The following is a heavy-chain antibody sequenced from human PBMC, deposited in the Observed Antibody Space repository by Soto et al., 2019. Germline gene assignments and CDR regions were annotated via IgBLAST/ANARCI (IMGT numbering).Heavy chain of an antibody. CDR2: IYYSGST. D-gene: IGHD3-10*01. Sequence: QVQLQESGPGLVKPSETLSLTCTVSGGSVSSGSYYWSWIRQSPGKGLEWIGYIYYSGSTNYNPSLKSRVTISVDTSKNQFSLKLSSVTAADTAVYYCARVTMVRGVYWGQGTLVTVSS. CDR3: ARVTMVRGVY. V-gene: IGHV4-61*01. CDR1: GGSVSSGSYY. J-gene: IGHJ4*02.